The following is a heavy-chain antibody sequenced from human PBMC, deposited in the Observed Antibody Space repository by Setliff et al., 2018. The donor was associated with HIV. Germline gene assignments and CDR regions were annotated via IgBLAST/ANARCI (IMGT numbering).Heavy chain of an antibody. CDR2: IIPMSGVP. V-gene: IGHV1-69*10. J-gene: IGHJ6*03. D-gene: IGHD2-21*01. CDR3: ARNAAMAALNCFYYYMDV. Sequence: WASVKVSCKASGGNFRSYGISWVRQAPGQGLEWMGGIIPMSGVPKYAQKFQGRVTITADKSTSTAYMELSSLRSEDTAVYYCARNAAMAALNCFYYYMDVWGKGTTVTVSS. CDR1: GGNFRSYG.